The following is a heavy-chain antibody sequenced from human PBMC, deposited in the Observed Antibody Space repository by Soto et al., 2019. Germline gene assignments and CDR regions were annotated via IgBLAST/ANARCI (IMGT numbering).Heavy chain of an antibody. CDR3: ERHYCSSTSCYPVYYYYYGMDV. J-gene: IGHJ6*02. Sequence: GESLKISCKGSGYSFTSYWIGWVRQMPGKGLEWMGIIYPCDSDTRYSPSFQGQVTISADKSISTAYLQWSSLKASDTAMYYCERHYCSSTSCYPVYYYYYGMDVWGQGTTVTVSS. D-gene: IGHD2-2*01. V-gene: IGHV5-51*01. CDR2: IYPCDSDT. CDR1: GYSFTSYW.